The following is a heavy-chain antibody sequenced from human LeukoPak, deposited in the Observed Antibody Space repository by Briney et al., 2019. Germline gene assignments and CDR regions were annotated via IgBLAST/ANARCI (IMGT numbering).Heavy chain of an antibody. CDR2: ISYDGSNK. J-gene: IGHJ4*02. CDR1: GFTFSSYG. CDR3: ASLVLHNWNYGDFDY. D-gene: IGHD1-7*01. Sequence: GGSLRLSCAASGFTFSSYGMHWVRQVPGKGLEWVAVISYDGSNKYYADSVKGRFTISRDNSKNTLYLQMNSLRAEDTAVYYCASLVLHNWNYGDFDYWGQGTLVTVSS. V-gene: IGHV3-30*03.